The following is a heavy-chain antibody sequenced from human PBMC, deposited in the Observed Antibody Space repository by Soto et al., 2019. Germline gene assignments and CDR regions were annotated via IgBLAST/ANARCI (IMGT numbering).Heavy chain of an antibody. CDR2: ISSSSSYI. CDR3: AKDTGSSGYYYAEYFQH. D-gene: IGHD3-22*01. V-gene: IGHV3-21*01. Sequence: GSLRLSCAASGFTFSSYSMNWVRQAPGKGLEWVSSISSSSSYIYYADSVKGRFTISRDNAKNSLYLQMNSLRAEDTAVYYCAKDTGSSGYYYAEYFQHWGQGTLVTVSS. CDR1: GFTFSSYS. J-gene: IGHJ1*01.